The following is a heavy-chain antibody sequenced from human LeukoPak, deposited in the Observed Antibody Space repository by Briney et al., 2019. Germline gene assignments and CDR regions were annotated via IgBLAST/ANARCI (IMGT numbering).Heavy chain of an antibody. CDR1: GFTFSSYA. V-gene: IGHV3-23*01. J-gene: IGHJ4*02. D-gene: IGHD2-2*01. Sequence: GGSLRLSCAASGFTFSSYAMSWVRQAPGKGLEWVSAISGSGGSTYYADSVKGRFTISRDNSKNTLYLQMNSLRAEDTAVYHCAKVMRHVVVVPAAMDYWGQGTLVTVSS. CDR2: ISGSGGST. CDR3: AKVMRHVVVVPAAMDY.